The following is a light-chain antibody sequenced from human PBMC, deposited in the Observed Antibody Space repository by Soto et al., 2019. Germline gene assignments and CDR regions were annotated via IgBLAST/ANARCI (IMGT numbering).Light chain of an antibody. CDR1: QSVTSSY. J-gene: IGKJ1*01. V-gene: IGKV3-20*01. Sequence: EIVLTQSPGTLSLSPGEGATLSCRASQSVTSSYLAWYQRKPGQAPRLLIYGASSRATGIPDRFSGSGSATDFTLTIIRLEPEDFAVYFCQQYGSSPPTFGQGTKV. CDR3: QQYGSSPPT. CDR2: GAS.